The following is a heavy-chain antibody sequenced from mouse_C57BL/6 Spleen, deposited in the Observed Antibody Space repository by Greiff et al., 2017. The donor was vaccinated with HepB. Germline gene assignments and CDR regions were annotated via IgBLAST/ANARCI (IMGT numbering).Heavy chain of an antibody. CDR2: ISSGGSYT. D-gene: IGHD2-4*01. Sequence: EVQGVESGGDLVKPGGSLKLSCAASGFTFSSYGMSWVRQTPDKRLEWVATISSGGSYTYYPDSVKGRFTISRDNAKNTLYLQMSSLKSEDTAMYYCARHPTMITTDFDYWGQGTTLTVSS. CDR1: GFTFSSYG. V-gene: IGHV5-6*01. J-gene: IGHJ2*01. CDR3: ARHPTMITTDFDY.